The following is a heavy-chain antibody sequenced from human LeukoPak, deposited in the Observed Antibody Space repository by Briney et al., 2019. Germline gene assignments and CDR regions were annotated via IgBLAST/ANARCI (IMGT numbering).Heavy chain of an antibody. D-gene: IGHD3-9*01. J-gene: IGHJ4*02. V-gene: IGHV5-51*01. CDR1: AYIFTNYW. Sequence: GESLKISCQGSAYIFTNYWIGWVRQTPGKGLEWMGIIYPGDSDARYSPSFQGQVTISVDKSISTVYLQWNSLKASDSAMYYCGASPSPTGTERYYWGQGTLVTVSS. CDR2: IYPGDSDA. CDR3: GASPSPTGTERYY.